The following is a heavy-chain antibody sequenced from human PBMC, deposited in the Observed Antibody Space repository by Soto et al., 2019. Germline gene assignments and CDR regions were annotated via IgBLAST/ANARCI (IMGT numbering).Heavy chain of an antibody. V-gene: IGHV3-23*01. J-gene: IGHJ3*02. CDR1: GFTFSSYA. D-gene: IGHD3-3*01. Sequence: GGSLRLSCAASGFTFSSYAMSWVRQAPGKGLEWVSAMGGSGGSTYYADSVKGRFTISRDNSKNTVYLQMNSLGAEDTAVYYCAKVLLGADFWSGPTPDIWGQGTMVTVSS. CDR3: AKVLLGADFWSGPTPDI. CDR2: MGGSGGST.